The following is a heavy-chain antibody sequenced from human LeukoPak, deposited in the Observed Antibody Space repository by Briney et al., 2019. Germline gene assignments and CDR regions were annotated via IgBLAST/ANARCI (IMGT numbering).Heavy chain of an antibody. CDR1: GGTFSSYA. J-gene: IGHJ6*03. V-gene: IGHV1-69*05. CDR3: ARDRGVRYFDWLSNTSYYYYMDV. CDR2: IIPIFGTA. Sequence: SVKVSCKASGGTFSSYAISWVRQAPGQGLEWMGGIIPIFGTANYAQKFQGRVTITTDESTSTAYMELSSLRSEDTAVYYCARDRGVRYFDWLSNTSYYYYMDVWGKGTTVTVSS. D-gene: IGHD3-9*01.